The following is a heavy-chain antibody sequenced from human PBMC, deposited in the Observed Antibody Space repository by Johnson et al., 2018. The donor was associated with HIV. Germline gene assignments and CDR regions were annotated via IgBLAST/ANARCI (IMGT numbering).Heavy chain of an antibody. Sequence: QVLLVESGGGVVQPGRSLRLSCAASGFTFSSYAMHWVRQAPGKGLAWVAVISYDGSNKYYADSVKGRFTISRDNSKNTLYLQMNSLRAEDTAVYYCARGEQWSLLGAFDIWGQGIMVTVSS. CDR2: ISYDGSNK. D-gene: IGHD6-19*01. CDR1: GFTFSSYA. J-gene: IGHJ3*02. CDR3: ARGEQWSLLGAFDI. V-gene: IGHV3-30-3*01.